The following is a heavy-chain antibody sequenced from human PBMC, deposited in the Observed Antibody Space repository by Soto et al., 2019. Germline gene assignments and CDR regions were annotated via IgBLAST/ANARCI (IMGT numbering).Heavy chain of an antibody. Sequence: QITLKESGPTLVKPTQTLTLSCTFSGFSLSTRGVGVGWIRQPPGKALEWLGLIYWNDDKRYSPFMKSRFTITKDTAKNQVVFTMTNMDPVDTATYYCGTVPFYYSDSRGYIDCWGQGTLVTVSS. V-gene: IGHV2-5*01. CDR2: IYWNDDK. J-gene: IGHJ4*02. CDR3: GTVPFYYSDSRGYIDC. D-gene: IGHD3-22*01. CDR1: GFSLSTRGVG.